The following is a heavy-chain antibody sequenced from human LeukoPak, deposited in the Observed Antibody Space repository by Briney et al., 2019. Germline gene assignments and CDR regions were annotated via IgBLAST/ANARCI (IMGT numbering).Heavy chain of an antibody. D-gene: IGHD5-12*01. V-gene: IGHV3-11*04. CDR3: ARDPDIVATRNAFDI. CDR1: GFNFSSQW. Sequence: GGSLRLSCAASGFNFSSQWMSWIRQAPGKGLEWVSYISSSGSTIYYADSVKGRFTISRDNAKNSLYLQMNSLRAEDTAVYYCARDPDIVATRNAFDIWGQGTMVTVSS. CDR2: ISSSGSTI. J-gene: IGHJ3*02.